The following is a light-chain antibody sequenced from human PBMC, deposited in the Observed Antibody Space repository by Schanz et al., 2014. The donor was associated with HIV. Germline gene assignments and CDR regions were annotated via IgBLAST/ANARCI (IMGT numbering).Light chain of an antibody. CDR1: SSDIGSYNR. CDR3: NSYTRSGTHV. J-gene: IGLJ1*01. Sequence: QSALTQPPSVSGSPGQSVTISCTGTSSDIGSYNRVSWYQQPPGTAPKLMIFEVSYRPSGVPDRFSGSKSGNTASLTISGLRPEDEADYYCNSYTRSGTHVFGPGTKLTVL. CDR2: EVS. V-gene: IGLV2-18*02.